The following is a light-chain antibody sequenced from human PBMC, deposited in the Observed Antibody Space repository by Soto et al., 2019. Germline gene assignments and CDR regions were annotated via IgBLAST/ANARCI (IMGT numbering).Light chain of an antibody. CDR1: RSNIGSNF. CDR2: TNS. Sequence: QSALTQPPSASGTPGQRLTIACSGTRSNIGSNFVNWYRQLPGTAPKLLVHTNSQRPSGVPDRFSGSKSGTSASLAISGLQSEDEGDYFCAVWDDSLHGYVFATGTRSPS. V-gene: IGLV1-44*01. CDR3: AVWDDSLHGYV. J-gene: IGLJ1*01.